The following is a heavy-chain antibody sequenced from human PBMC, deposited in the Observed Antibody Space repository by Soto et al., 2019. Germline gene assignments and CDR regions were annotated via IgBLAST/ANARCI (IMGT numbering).Heavy chain of an antibody. CDR3: ARGPRCSGGSCYPVYYYGMDV. Sequence: PGGSLRLSCAASGFTFSSYWMHWVRQAPGKGLVWVSRINSDGSSTSYADSVKGRFTISRDNAKNTLYLQMNSLRAEDTAVYYCARGPRCSGGSCYPVYYYGMDVWGQGTTVTVSS. V-gene: IGHV3-74*01. CDR2: INSDGSST. D-gene: IGHD2-15*01. CDR1: GFTFSSYW. J-gene: IGHJ6*02.